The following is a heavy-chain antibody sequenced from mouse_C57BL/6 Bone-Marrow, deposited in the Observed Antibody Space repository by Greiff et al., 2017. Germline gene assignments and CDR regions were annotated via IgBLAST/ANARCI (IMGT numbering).Heavy chain of an antibody. CDR3: AGHEDCDYGGWFAY. D-gene: IGHD2-4*01. V-gene: IGHV2-6-1*01. J-gene: IGHJ3*01. CDR1: GFSLTSYG. Sequence: QVQLQQSGPGLVAPSQSLSITCTVSGFSLTSYGVHWVRQPPGKGLEWLVVIWSDGSTTYNSAHKSRLSTSKDDSKSQGFLKMNSLQTDDTAMYYCAGHEDCDYGGWFAYWGQGTLVTVSA. CDR2: IWSDGST.